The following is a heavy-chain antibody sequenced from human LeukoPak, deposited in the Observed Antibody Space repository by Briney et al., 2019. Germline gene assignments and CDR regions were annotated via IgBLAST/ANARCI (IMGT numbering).Heavy chain of an antibody. Sequence: GGSLRLSCAASGFTFSSYAMHWVRQAPGKGLEWVAVISYDGSNKYYADSVKGRFTISRDNSKNTLYLQMNSLRAEDTAVYYCARARNGYGYAPIYYYYGMDVWGQGTTVTVSS. CDR3: ARARNGYGYAPIYYYYGMDV. CDR1: GFTFSSYA. D-gene: IGHD5-18*01. CDR2: ISYDGSNK. J-gene: IGHJ6*02. V-gene: IGHV3-30-3*01.